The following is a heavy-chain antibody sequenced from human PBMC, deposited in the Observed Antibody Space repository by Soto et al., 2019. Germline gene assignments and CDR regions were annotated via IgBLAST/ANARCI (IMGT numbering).Heavy chain of an antibody. CDR2: ISSTSSYT. D-gene: IGHD1-26*01. Sequence: QVHLVESGGGLVKPGGSLRLSCTASGFTFSDYYMSWIRQAPGKGLEWISYISSTSSYTNYADSVKGRFTISRDNVKNSLYLQMNSLRDEDTAVYYCVRDLGWSPLWEYWGQGTLVTVSS. CDR1: GFTFSDYY. CDR3: VRDLGWSPLWEY. J-gene: IGHJ4*02. V-gene: IGHV3-11*05.